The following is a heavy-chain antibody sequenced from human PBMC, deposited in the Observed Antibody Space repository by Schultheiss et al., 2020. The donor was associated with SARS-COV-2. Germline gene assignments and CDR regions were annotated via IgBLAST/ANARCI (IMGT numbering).Heavy chain of an antibody. V-gene: IGHV3-7*01. CDR1: GFTFSYYY. J-gene: IGHJ4*02. CDR3: ARGGYCSSTSCYREGDY. Sequence: GESLKISCAASGFTFSYYYMSGVRQAPGKGLEWVANIKQDGSEKYYVDSVKGRFTISRDNAKNSLYLQMNSLRAEDTAVYYCARGGYCSSTSCYREGDYWGQGTLVTVSS. D-gene: IGHD2-2*02. CDR2: IKQDGSEK.